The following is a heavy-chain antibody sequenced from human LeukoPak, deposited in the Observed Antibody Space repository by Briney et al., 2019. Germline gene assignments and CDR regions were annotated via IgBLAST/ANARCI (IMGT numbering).Heavy chain of an antibody. D-gene: IGHD1-14*01. CDR2: IYSGGST. CDR3: VRGGRKTEYFDY. Sequence: GGSLRLSCAASGFTFSSYAMSWVRQAPGKGLEWVSVIYSGGSTYYADSVKGRFTISRDNSKNTLYLQMNSLRAEDTAVYYCVRGGRKTEYFDYWGQGTLVTVSS. CDR1: GFTFSSYA. V-gene: IGHV3-53*01. J-gene: IGHJ4*02.